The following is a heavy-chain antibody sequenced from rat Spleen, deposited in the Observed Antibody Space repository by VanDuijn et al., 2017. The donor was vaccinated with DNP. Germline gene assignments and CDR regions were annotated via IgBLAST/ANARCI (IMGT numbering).Heavy chain of an antibody. D-gene: IGHD1-9*01. V-gene: IGHV5-25*01. J-gene: IGHJ2*01. CDR1: GFSISNYD. CDR2: ISPSGGST. Sequence: EVQLVESGGGLVQPGRSLKLSCAASGFSISNYDMAWVRQAPTKGLEWVTSISPSGGSTNYRDSVKGRFTVSRDNANSTLYLQMDSLRSEDTAAYYCARLSGDYGYKLLFDYWGQGVMVTVSS. CDR3: ARLSGDYGYKLLFDY.